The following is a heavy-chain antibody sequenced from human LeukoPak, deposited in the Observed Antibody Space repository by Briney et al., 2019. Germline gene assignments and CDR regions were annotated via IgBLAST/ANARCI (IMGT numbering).Heavy chain of an antibody. V-gene: IGHV4-38-2*02. J-gene: IGHJ4*02. CDR1: GYSISSGYY. CDR2: IYHSGST. Sequence: PSETLSLTCTVSGYSISSGYYWGWIRQPPGKGLEWIGSIYHSGSTYYNPSLKSRVTISVDTSKNQFSLKLSSVTAADTAVYCCARVVGATKGSDYWGQGTLVTVSS. D-gene: IGHD1-26*01. CDR3: ARVVGATKGSDY.